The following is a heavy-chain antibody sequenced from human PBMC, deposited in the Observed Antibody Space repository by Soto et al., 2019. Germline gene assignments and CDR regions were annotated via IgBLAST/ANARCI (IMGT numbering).Heavy chain of an antibody. CDR3: ARQIYDSDTGPNFQYYFDS. V-gene: IGHV5-10-1*01. Sequence: GEALKISCKGPGYGFAGHWITWVRQKPGKGLEWMGRIDPSDSQTYYSPSFRGHVTIPATKSITTVFLQWSSLRASDTAMYYCARQIYDSDTGPNFQYYFDSWGQGTPVTVSS. D-gene: IGHD3-22*01. CDR2: IDPSDSQT. CDR1: GYGFAGHW. J-gene: IGHJ4*02.